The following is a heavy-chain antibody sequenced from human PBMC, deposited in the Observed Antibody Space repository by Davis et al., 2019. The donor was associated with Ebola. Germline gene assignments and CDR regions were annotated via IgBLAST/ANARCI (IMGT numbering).Heavy chain of an antibody. CDR3: ARDRPLDFFFGDYYGMDV. Sequence: GGPLRLSCAASGFTFSTYSMSWVRQAPGKGLEWVSSISSDSDYIYYADSAKGRFTISRDNAKNSLYLQMNSLRAEDTAVYYCARDRPLDFFFGDYYGMDVWGQGTTVTVSS. D-gene: IGHD3-16*01. J-gene: IGHJ6*02. CDR1: GFTFSTYS. V-gene: IGHV3-21*01. CDR2: ISSDSDYI.